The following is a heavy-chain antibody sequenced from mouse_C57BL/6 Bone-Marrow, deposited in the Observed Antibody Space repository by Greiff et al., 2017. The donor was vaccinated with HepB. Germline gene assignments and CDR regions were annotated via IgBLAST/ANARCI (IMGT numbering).Heavy chain of an antibody. V-gene: IGHV1-64*01. J-gene: IGHJ4*01. CDR3: ARGGGLLDYYAMDY. CDR1: GYTFTSYW. CDR2: IHPNSGST. Sequence: QVQLKQPGAELVKPGASVKLSCKASGYTFTSYWMHWVKQRPGQGLEWIGMIHPNSGSTNYNEKFKSKATLTVDKSSSTAYMQLSSLSSEDSAVYFCARGGGLLDYYAMDYWGQGTSVTVSS.